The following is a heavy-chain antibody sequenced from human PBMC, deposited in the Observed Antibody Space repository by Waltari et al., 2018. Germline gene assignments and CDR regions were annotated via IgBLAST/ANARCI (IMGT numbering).Heavy chain of an antibody. Sequence: QVQLVQSGAEVKKPGASVTVSCTASGYPFTGSYMHCVRQAPGQGLEWRGGINPNRVATTKARNFKGGVPITREPSTRPAKRERSRLGSDDTAGNYVARGGATVVTRQTGWFDPWGQGTLVTVSS. CDR3: ARGGATVVTRQTGWFDP. CDR1: GYPFTGSY. J-gene: IGHJ5*02. V-gene: IGHV1-2*02. CDR2: INPNRVAT. D-gene: IGHD4-17*01.